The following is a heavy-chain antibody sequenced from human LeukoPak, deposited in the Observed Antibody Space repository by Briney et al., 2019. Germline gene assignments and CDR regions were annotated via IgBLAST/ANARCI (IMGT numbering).Heavy chain of an antibody. CDR1: GFTLSSYS. V-gene: IGHV3-48*04. CDR2: ISSSGSTI. Sequence: GGSLRLSCAASGFTLSSYSMNWVRQAPGKGLEWVSYISSSGSTIYYADSVKGRFTISRDNAKNSLYLQMNSLRAEDTAVYYCARDFNSLTAYYLTLDYWGQGTLVTVSS. J-gene: IGHJ4*02. D-gene: IGHD3-9*01. CDR3: ARDFNSLTAYYLTLDY.